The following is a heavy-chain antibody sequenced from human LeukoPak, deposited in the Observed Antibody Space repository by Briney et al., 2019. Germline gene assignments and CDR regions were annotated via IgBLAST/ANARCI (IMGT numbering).Heavy chain of an antibody. CDR1: GGSFSGYY. CDR2: IYYSGST. J-gene: IGHJ3*02. CDR3: ARRGLTPNAFGI. D-gene: IGHD4-23*01. Sequence: SETLSLTCAVYGGSFSGYYWGWIRQPPGKGLEWIGSIYYSGSTYYNPSLKSRVTISVDTSKNQFSLKLSSVTAADTAVYYCARRGLTPNAFGIWGQGTMVTVSS. V-gene: IGHV4-39*01.